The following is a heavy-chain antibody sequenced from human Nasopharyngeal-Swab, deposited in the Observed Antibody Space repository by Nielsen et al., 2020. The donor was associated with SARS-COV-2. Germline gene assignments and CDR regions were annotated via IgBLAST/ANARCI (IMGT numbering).Heavy chain of an antibody. CDR2: ISSSGSTM. D-gene: IGHD3-22*01. V-gene: IGHV3-48*03. CDR3: ARDDSSPHVGAFDI. Sequence: GESLKISCAASGFTFSSYEMNWVRQAPGKGLEWVSYISSSGSTMYYADSVKGRFTISRDNAKNSLYLQMNSLRAEDTAVYYCARDDSSPHVGAFDIWGQGTMVTVSS. J-gene: IGHJ3*02. CDR1: GFTFSSYE.